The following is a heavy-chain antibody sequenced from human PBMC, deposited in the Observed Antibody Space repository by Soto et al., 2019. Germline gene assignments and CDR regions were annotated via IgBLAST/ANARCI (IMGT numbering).Heavy chain of an antibody. CDR3: ARDGLGYCSSTSCFGFDP. CDR2: IYYSGST. V-gene: IGHV4-30-4*01. CDR1: GGSISSGDYY. D-gene: IGHD2-2*01. Sequence: TSETLSLTCTVSGGSISSGDYYWSWIRQPPGKGLEWIGYIYYSGSTYYNPSLKSRVTISVDTSRNQFSLKLSSVTAADTAVYYCARDGLGYCSSTSCFGFDPWGQGTLVTVSS. J-gene: IGHJ5*02.